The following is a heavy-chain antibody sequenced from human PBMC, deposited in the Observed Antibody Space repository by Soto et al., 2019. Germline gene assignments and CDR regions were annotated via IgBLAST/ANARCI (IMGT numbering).Heavy chain of an antibody. CDR2: IIPIFGKA. CDR3: AREHYYDRLRYFQH. Sequence: QLQLVQSGAGVKKPGSSVKVSCKASGGTFSSYAISWVRQAPGQGLEWMGGIIPIFGKANYAQKFQGRVTITADEATSTAYMELSSLRAEDTAVYYCAREHYYDRLRYFQHWGQGTLVTVSS. D-gene: IGHD3-22*01. J-gene: IGHJ1*01. CDR1: GGTFSSYA. V-gene: IGHV1-69*01.